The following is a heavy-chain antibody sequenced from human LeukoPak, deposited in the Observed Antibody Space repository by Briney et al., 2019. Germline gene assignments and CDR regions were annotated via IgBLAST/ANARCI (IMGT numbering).Heavy chain of an antibody. CDR1: GYTFTSYG. D-gene: IGHD4-17*01. CDR3: ARVNDYGDFDY. Sequence: ASVKVSCKASGYTFTSYGISWVRQAPGQGLEWMGWMNPNSGNTGYAQKFQGRVTMTRNTSISTAYMELSSLRSEDTAVYYCARVNDYGDFDYWGQGTLVTVSS. CDR2: MNPNSGNT. J-gene: IGHJ4*02. V-gene: IGHV1-8*02.